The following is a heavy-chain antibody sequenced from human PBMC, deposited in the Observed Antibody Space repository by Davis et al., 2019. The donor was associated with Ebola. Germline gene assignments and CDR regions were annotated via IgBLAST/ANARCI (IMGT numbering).Heavy chain of an antibody. Sequence: AASVKVSCKASGYTFTSYGISWVRQAPGQGLEWMGGIIPIFGTANYAQKLQGRVTMTTDTSTSAAYMELRSLRSDDTAVYYCARVEFGGVIVDYWGQGTLVTVSS. CDR3: ARVEFGGVIVDY. CDR2: IIPIFGTA. V-gene: IGHV1-18*01. CDR1: GYTFTSYG. J-gene: IGHJ4*02. D-gene: IGHD3-16*02.